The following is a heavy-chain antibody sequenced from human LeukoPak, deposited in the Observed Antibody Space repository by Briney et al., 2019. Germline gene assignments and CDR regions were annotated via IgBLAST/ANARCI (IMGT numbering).Heavy chain of an antibody. J-gene: IGHJ6*02. CDR3: TTGEQLVHGYFYYGMDV. D-gene: IGHD6-13*01. V-gene: IGHV3-15*07. Sequence: PGGSLRLSCAASGFTFSNAWMNWVRQAPGKGLEWVGRIKSKTDGRTTDYAAPVKGRFTISRDDSKNTLYLQMNSLKTEDTAVYYCTTGEQLVHGYFYYGMDVWGQGTTVTVSS. CDR2: IKSKTDGRTT. CDR1: GFTFSNAW.